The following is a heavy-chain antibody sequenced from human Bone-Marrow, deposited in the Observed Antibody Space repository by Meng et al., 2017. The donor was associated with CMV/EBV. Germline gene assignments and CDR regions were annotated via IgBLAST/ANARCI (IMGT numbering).Heavy chain of an antibody. CDR1: GFTFSSYS. CDR3: ARDSTRTGFDP. CDR2: ISSSSSYI. D-gene: IGHD1-14*01. Sequence: GESLKISCAASGFTFSSYSMNWVRQATGKGLEWVSSISSSSSYIYYADSVKGRFTISRDNAKNSLYLQMNSLRAEDTAVYYCARDSTRTGFDPWGQGTLVTVSS. J-gene: IGHJ5*02. V-gene: IGHV3-21*01.